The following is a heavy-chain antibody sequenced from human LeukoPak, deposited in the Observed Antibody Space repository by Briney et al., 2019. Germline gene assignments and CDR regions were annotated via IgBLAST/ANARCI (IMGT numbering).Heavy chain of an antibody. D-gene: IGHD2-15*01. V-gene: IGHV3-21*01. CDR2: ISSSSSYI. Sequence: GGSLRLSCAASGFTFSSYSMNWVHQAPGKGLEWVSSISSSSSYIYYADSVKGRFTISRDNAKNSLYLQMNSLRAEDTAVYYRARDREVAFDYWGQGTLVTVSS. CDR1: GFTFSSYS. CDR3: ARDREVAFDY. J-gene: IGHJ4*02.